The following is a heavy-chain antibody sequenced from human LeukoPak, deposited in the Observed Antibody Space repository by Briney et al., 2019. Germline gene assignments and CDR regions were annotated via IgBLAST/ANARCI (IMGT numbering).Heavy chain of an antibody. V-gene: IGHV3-74*01. CDR1: GFTFSSHW. Sequence: PGGSLRLSCAASGFTFSSHWMHWVRQAPGKGLMWISRINSDGSITTYADSVKGRFTISRDNAKNTLYLQMNSLRAEDMAVYYCVRALSGSEDYWGQGTLVTASS. J-gene: IGHJ4*02. CDR2: INSDGSIT. CDR3: VRALSGSEDY. D-gene: IGHD2-21*01.